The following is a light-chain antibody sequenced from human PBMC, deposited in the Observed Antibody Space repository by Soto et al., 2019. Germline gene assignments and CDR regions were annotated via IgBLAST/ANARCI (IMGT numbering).Light chain of an antibody. CDR2: SND. CDR3: AAWDDSLRGHWA. V-gene: IGLV1-47*02. CDR1: SSNIGNTY. J-gene: IGLJ3*02. Sequence: QSVLTQPPSASGTPGQRVTISCSGSSSNIGNTYVNWYQQFPGTALKLLIFSNDHRPSGVPDRFSGSKSGTSAYLAISGLRSEDEADYYCAAWDDSLRGHWAFGGGTKLTVL.